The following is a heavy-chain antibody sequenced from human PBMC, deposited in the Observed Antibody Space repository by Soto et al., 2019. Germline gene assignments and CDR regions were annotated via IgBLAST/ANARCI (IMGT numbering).Heavy chain of an antibody. D-gene: IGHD3-22*01. J-gene: IGHJ5*02. CDR3: AHTTRSSGYKRASCRFDP. CDR2: IYWSDAK. V-gene: IGHV2-5*01. Sequence: QITLKESGHTLVKPTQPLTLTCTFSGFSLSTTAVGVGWIRRPPGKALESLALIYWSDAKRYSPSLNSRLTITKDTSKNQVVLTMTNMDPVDTATYYCAHTTRSSGYKRASCRFDPWGQGTLVNVS. CDR1: GFSLSTTAVG.